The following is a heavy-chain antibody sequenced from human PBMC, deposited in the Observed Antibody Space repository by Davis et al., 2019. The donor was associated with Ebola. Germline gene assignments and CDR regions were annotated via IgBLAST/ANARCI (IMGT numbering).Heavy chain of an antibody. CDR3: ATTPQYSSGQNKPFDY. D-gene: IGHD6-19*01. CDR1: GFTLSGYD. CDR2: IWDDGSNK. J-gene: IGHJ4*02. V-gene: IGHV3-33*01. Sequence: GESLKISCAASGFTLSGYDMNWVRQAPGKGLQWVAVIWDDGSNKYYADSMKGRFTISRDNSKNTLYLQMNSLRAEDTAVYYCATTPQYSSGQNKPFDYWGQGTLVTVSS.